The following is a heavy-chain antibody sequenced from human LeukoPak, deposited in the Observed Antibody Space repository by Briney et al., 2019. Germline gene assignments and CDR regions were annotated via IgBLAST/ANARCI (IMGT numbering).Heavy chain of an antibody. CDR1: GFALSSYA. CDR2: TSSSDAGT. Sequence: PGGSLRLSCAASGFALSSYAMSWVRRAPGKGLEWVSATSSSDAGTYHAESVRGRFTISRDNSKNTLYLQMNSLRADDAAVYYCARAPVTSCRGAFCYPFDIWGQGTLVTVSS. D-gene: IGHD2-15*01. V-gene: IGHV3-23*01. CDR3: ARAPVTSCRGAFCYPFDI. J-gene: IGHJ4*02.